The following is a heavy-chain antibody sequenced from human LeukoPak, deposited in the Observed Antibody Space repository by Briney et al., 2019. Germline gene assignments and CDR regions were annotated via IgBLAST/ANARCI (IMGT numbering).Heavy chain of an antibody. Sequence: GGSLRLSCAASGFTFSRYGLHWVRQAPGKGLEWVAFIRDDGSTRYYADSVKGRFTISRDNAKNSLYLQMNSLTAADTAVYYCARDRAGPDAFDIWGQGTMVTVSS. D-gene: IGHD6-19*01. V-gene: IGHV3-30*02. J-gene: IGHJ3*02. CDR2: IRDDGSTR. CDR1: GFTFSRYG. CDR3: ARDRAGPDAFDI.